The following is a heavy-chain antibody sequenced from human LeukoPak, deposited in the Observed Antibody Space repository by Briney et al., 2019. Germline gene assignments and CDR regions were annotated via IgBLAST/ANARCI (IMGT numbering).Heavy chain of an antibody. J-gene: IGHJ5*02. Sequence: SETLSLTCTVSGGSISSSSYYWGWIRQPPGKGLEWIGSIYYSGSTYYNPSLKSRVTISVDTSKNQFSLKLSSVTAADTAVYYCARLPALTVTETWFDPWGQGTLVTVSS. CDR1: GGSISSSSYY. V-gene: IGHV4-39*07. CDR2: IYYSGST. CDR3: ARLPALTVTETWFDP. D-gene: IGHD4-11*01.